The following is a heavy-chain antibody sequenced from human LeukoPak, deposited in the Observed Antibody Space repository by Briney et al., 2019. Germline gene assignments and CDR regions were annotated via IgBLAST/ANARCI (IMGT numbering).Heavy chain of an antibody. J-gene: IGHJ4*02. CDR1: GFTFSSYA. CDR3: AVDRRQGPTVTTFSPFDY. D-gene: IGHD4-17*01. CDR2: ISYDGSNK. V-gene: IGHV3-30-3*01. Sequence: GGSLRLSCAASGFTFSSYAMHWVRQAPGKELEWVAVISYDGSNKYYADSVKGRFTISRDNSKNTLYLQMNSLRADDTAVYYCAVDRRQGPTVTTFSPFDYWGQGTLVTVSS.